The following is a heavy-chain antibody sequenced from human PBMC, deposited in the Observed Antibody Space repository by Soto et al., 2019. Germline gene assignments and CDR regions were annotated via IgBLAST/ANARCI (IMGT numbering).Heavy chain of an antibody. D-gene: IGHD1-26*01. J-gene: IGHJ4*02. CDR2: ISYDGSNK. CDR1: GFTFSSYG. V-gene: IGHV3-30*18. Sequence: VQLVESGGGVVQPGRSLRLSCAASGFTFSSYGMHWVRQAPGKGLEWVAVISYDGSNKYYADSVKGRFTISRDNSKNTLYLQMNSLRAEDTAVYYCAKDRVGATKGDYWGQGTLVTVSS. CDR3: AKDRVGATKGDY.